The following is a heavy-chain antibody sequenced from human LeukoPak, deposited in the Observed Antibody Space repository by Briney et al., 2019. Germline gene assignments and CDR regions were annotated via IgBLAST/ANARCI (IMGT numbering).Heavy chain of an antibody. D-gene: IGHD2-21*02. Sequence: SVKVSCKASGGTFISYAISWVRQAPGQGLEWMGGIIPIFGTANYAQKFQGRVTLTRDTSATTASMEMNSLRSEDTALYYCARGRWSATTASYYLDFWGLGTLVTVSS. J-gene: IGHJ4*02. V-gene: IGHV1-69*05. CDR3: ARGRWSATTASYYLDF. CDR1: GGTFISYA. CDR2: IIPIFGTA.